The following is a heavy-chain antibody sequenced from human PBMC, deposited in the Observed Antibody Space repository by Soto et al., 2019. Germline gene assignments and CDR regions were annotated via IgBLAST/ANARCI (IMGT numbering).Heavy chain of an antibody. J-gene: IGHJ4*02. CDR1: GFTFSSYG. CDR3: ARDRRDCSSTSCYYPTYFDY. Sequence: QVQLVESGGGVVQPGRSLRLSCAASGFTFSSYGMHWVRQAPGKGLEWVAVIWYDGSNKYYADSVKGRFTISRDNSKNTLYLQMNSLRAEATAVYYCARDRRDCSSTSCYYPTYFDYWGQGTLVPVSS. V-gene: IGHV3-33*01. D-gene: IGHD2-2*01. CDR2: IWYDGSNK.